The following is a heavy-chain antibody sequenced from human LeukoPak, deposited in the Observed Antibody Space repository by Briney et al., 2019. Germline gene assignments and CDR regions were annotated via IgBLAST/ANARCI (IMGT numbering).Heavy chain of an antibody. J-gene: IGHJ4*02. V-gene: IGHV3-53*01. Sequence: PGGSLRLSCAASGFTVSNTYMSWVRQAPGKGLEWVSVVYSGGDTYYADSVKGRFTISRDNSKNTLYLQMNSLRAEDTAVYYCAKVKDIVATPFDYWGQGTLVTVSS. CDR2: VYSGGDT. D-gene: IGHD5-12*01. CDR3: AKVKDIVATPFDY. CDR1: GFTVSNTY.